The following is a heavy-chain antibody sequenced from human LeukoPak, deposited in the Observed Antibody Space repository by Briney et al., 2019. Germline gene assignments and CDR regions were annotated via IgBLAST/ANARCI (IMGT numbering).Heavy chain of an antibody. D-gene: IGHD2-2*01. CDR1: GGSISSSSYY. CDR3: ARDNGDCSSTSCPNDAFDI. Sequence: SSETLSLTCTVSGGSISSSSYYWGWIRQPPGKGLEWIGSIYYSGSTYYNPSLKSRVTISVDTSKNQFSLKLSSVTAADTAVYYCARDNGDCSSTSCPNDAFDIWGQGTMVTVSS. J-gene: IGHJ3*02. CDR2: IYYSGST. V-gene: IGHV4-39*07.